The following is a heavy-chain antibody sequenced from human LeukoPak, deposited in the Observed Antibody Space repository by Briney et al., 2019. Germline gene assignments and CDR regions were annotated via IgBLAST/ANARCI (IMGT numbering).Heavy chain of an antibody. CDR1: GFIFSSHW. D-gene: IGHD6-13*01. CDR2: IKEDGSEK. V-gene: IGHV3-7*01. CDR3: ARAAAGQLYYFDY. J-gene: IGHJ4*02. Sequence: GGSVRLSCAASGFIFSSHWMSWVRQAAGKGLEWVASIKEDGSEKSYMDSVKGRFTISRDNAKNSLYLQMNSLRAEDTAVYYCARAAAGQLYYFDYWGQGTLVTVSS.